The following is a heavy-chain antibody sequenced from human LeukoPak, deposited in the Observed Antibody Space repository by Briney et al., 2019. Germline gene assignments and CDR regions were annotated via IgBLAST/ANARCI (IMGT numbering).Heavy chain of an antibody. CDR2: IYYSGST. Sequence: SQTLSLTCTVSGGSISSGGYYWSWIRQHPGKSLEWIGYIYYSGSTYYNPSLKSRVTISVDTSKNQFSLKLSSVTAADTAVYYCARDITSGTDNWFDPWGQGTLVTVSS. CDR1: GGSISSGGYY. V-gene: IGHV4-31*03. D-gene: IGHD2-2*01. J-gene: IGHJ5*02. CDR3: ARDITSGTDNWFDP.